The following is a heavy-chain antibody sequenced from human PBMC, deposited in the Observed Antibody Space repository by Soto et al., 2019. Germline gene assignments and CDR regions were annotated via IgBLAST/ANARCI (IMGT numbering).Heavy chain of an antibody. CDR3: ARLGFVGSTDYYGSGSYYNFDY. CDR2: IIPIFGTA. CDR1: GGTFSSYA. J-gene: IGHJ4*02. V-gene: IGHV1-69*13. D-gene: IGHD3-10*01. Sequence: ASVKVSCKASGGTFSSYAISWVRQAPGQGLEWMGGIIPIFGTANYAQKFQGRVTITADESTSTAYMELSSLRSEDTAVYYCARLGFVGSTDYYGSGSYYNFDYWGQGTLVTVSS.